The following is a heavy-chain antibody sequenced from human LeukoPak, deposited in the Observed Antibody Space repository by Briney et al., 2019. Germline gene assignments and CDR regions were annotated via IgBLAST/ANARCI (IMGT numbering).Heavy chain of an antibody. CDR3: ARGGPGYYLDY. J-gene: IGHJ4*02. CDR1: GFTFSSHD. Sequence: GGSLRLSCAASGFTFSSHDMHWVRQATGKGLEWVSTIGTAGDTYYPGSVKGRFTISRENAKNSLYLQMDILKAGDTAVCYCARGGPGYYLDYWGQGTLVTVSP. V-gene: IGHV3-13*01. CDR2: IGTAGDT.